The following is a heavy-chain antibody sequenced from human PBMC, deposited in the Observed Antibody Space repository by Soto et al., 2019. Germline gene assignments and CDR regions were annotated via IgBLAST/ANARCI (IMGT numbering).Heavy chain of an antibody. V-gene: IGHV1-69*12. Sequence: QVQLVQSGAEVRQPASSVKVSCKTSGGTFSSYAISWVRQAPGQGLEWMGGIVPIVDTSTYAQKFQGRVTITADESTSTGDMELSSLRSDDTAVYYCVSVVAIPGYPDNWGQGTLVTVSS. CDR2: IVPIVDTS. CDR1: GGTFSSYA. J-gene: IGHJ4*02. CDR3: VSVVAIPGYPDN. D-gene: IGHD5-12*01.